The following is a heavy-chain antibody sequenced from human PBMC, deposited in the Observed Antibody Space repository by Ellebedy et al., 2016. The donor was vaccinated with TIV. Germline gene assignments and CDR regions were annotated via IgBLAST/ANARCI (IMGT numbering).Heavy chain of an antibody. CDR1: GFTFDTYA. J-gene: IGHJ5*02. V-gene: IGHV3-23*01. CDR3: AGFRGEAVAGNWFDP. Sequence: GESLKISCADSGFTFDTYAMSWVRQAPGKGLEWVSHISGSGVTTYYADSVRGRFSISRDNSKNTLYRQMNSLRADDTAVYYCAGFRGEAVAGNWFDPWGQGTLVTVSS. CDR2: ISGSGVTT. D-gene: IGHD6-19*01.